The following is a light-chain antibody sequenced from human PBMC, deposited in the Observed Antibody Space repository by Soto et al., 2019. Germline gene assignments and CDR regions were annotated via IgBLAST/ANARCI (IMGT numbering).Light chain of an antibody. J-gene: IGKJ5*01. CDR2: AAS. CDR1: QVISTN. V-gene: IGKV1-12*01. CDR3: QQANRVTLS. Sequence: IQMTQSPSSVSSSIGDRVTITCRASQVISTNLAWYQQKPGKAPRLLIYAASSLQSGVPPRFSGSVSGTDGTITISSLKKEDGSMYYGQQANRVTLSFGQGTRLEIK.